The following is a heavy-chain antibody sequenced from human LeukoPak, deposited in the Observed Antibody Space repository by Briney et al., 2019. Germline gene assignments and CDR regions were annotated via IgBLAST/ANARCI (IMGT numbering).Heavy chain of an antibody. CDR1: GFTFSSYE. Sequence: PGGSLRLSCAASGFTFSSYEMNRVRQVPGKGLEWISYISSSGSTIYYADSVKGRFTISRDNAKNSLYLQMNSLRAEDTAVYYCARPSRPYRSTEYFQHWGQGTLVIVSS. V-gene: IGHV3-48*03. CDR3: ARPSRPYRSTEYFQH. D-gene: IGHD6-13*01. J-gene: IGHJ1*01. CDR2: ISSSGSTI.